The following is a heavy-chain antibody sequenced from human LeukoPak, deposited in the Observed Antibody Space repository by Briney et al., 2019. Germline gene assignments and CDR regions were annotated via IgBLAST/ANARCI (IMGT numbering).Heavy chain of an antibody. Sequence: PSETLSLTCTVSGGSISSYYWSWIRQPPGKGLEWIGYIYYSGSTNYNPSLKSRVTISVDTSKNQFSLKLSSVTAADTAVYYCARGHYYDTSGDYWGQGILVTVSS. J-gene: IGHJ4*02. CDR2: IYYSGST. CDR1: GGSISSYY. CDR3: ARGHYYDTSGDY. D-gene: IGHD3-22*01. V-gene: IGHV4-59*01.